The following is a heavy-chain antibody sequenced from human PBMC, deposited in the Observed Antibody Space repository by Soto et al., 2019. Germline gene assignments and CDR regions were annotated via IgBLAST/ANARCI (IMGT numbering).Heavy chain of an antibody. J-gene: IGHJ3*02. CDR2: IYPGDSDT. D-gene: IGHD1-26*01. CDR3: ARLPLGGAGGPVDPYDI. CDR1: GYSFTSYW. V-gene: IGHV5-51*01. Sequence: GESLKISCKGSGYSFTSYWIGWVRQMPGKGLEWMGIIYPGDSDTRYSPSFQRHVTISADKSISTAYLQWSSLKASDPAIYYCARLPLGGAGGPVDPYDIWGRGTMDTASS.